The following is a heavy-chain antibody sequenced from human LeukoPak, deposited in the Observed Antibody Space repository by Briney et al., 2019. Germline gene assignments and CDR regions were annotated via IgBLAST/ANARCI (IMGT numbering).Heavy chain of an antibody. CDR3: GTVFDH. V-gene: IGHV3-74*01. CDR2: IDIDGTGT. Sequence: PGGSLRLSCAASGFTFTNYWMHWVRQAPGNGLVWVSRIDIDGTGTSYADSVKGRFTISRDNAKNTVSLQMNSLKAEDTAVYYCGTVFDHWGPGILVTVSS. CDR1: GFTFTNYW. J-gene: IGHJ4*02.